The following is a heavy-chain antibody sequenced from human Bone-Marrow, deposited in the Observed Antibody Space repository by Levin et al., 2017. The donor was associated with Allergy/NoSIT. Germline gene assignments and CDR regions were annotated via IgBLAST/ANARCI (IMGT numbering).Heavy chain of an antibody. CDR3: ARERENIRTDQPQVHPNWFDP. Sequence: SSETLSLTCAVYGGSFSGYYWSWIRQPPGKGLEWIGEINHSGSTNYNPSLKSRVTISVDTSKNQFSLKLSSVTAADTAVYYCARERENIRTDQPQVHPNWFDPWGQGTLVTVSS. CDR1: GGSFSGYY. CDR2: INHSGST. J-gene: IGHJ5*02. V-gene: IGHV4-34*01. D-gene: IGHD2-2*01.